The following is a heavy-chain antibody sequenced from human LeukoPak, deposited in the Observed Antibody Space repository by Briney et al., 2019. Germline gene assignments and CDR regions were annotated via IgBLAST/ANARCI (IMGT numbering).Heavy chain of an antibody. D-gene: IGHD1-26*01. J-gene: IGHJ3*02. CDR2: IRPGDSDT. Sequence: GESLKISCQGSGYTFTAYWIGWVRQMPGKGLEWVGIIRPGDSDTRYSPSFQGQVTISADKSITTAYLQWSSRKASDTAMYYCGRHQHSGSYGAFDIWGQGTMVTVSS. CDR1: GYTFTAYW. CDR3: GRHQHSGSYGAFDI. V-gene: IGHV5-51*01.